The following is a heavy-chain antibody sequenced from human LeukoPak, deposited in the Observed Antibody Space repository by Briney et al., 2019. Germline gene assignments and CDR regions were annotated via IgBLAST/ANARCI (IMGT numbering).Heavy chain of an antibody. Sequence: GGSLRLSCAASGFTVSSNFMSWVRQAPGKGLEWVSVIYSGGSTYYADSVKGRFTFSRDNAKNSLYLQMNSLRAEDTAVYYCARLYYYDSSGYSHYFDYWGQGTLVTVSS. CDR1: GFTVSSNF. V-gene: IGHV3-66*04. CDR2: IYSGGST. D-gene: IGHD3-22*01. CDR3: ARLYYYDSSGYSHYFDY. J-gene: IGHJ4*02.